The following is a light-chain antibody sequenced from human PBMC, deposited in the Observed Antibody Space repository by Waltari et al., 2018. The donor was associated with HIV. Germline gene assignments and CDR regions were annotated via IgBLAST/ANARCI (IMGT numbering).Light chain of an antibody. CDR3: QSYDSSLSGSV. J-gene: IGLJ2*01. CDR1: RSNIGAGYD. CDR2: TNR. Sequence: QSVLTQPPSVSGAPGQRVTISCNGTRSNIGAGYDVHWYQQFPGAAPQVLIYTNRDLPSRVPDRCSGSKAGSSASLAISGLQAEDEADDYCQSYDSSLSGSVFGGGTKLTVL. V-gene: IGLV1-40*01.